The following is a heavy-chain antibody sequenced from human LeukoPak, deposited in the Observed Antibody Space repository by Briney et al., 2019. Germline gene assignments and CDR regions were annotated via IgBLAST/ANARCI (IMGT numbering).Heavy chain of an antibody. CDR3: ASQGDFAYGDYN. CDR1: GFTFSRYW. V-gene: IGHV3-74*01. Sequence: GGSLRLSCAASGFTFSRYWMHWVRQAPGKGLVWISRINDDGSSTNYADSVKGRFTISRDNARNTLYLQMNSLRAEDTAVYYCASQGDFAYGDYNWGQGTLVTVSS. D-gene: IGHD4-17*01. J-gene: IGHJ4*02. CDR2: INDDGSST.